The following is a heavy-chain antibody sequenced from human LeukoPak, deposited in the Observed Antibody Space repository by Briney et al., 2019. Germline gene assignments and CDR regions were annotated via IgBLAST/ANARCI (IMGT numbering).Heavy chain of an antibody. V-gene: IGHV3-30*03. CDR1: GFTFSSYG. J-gene: IGHJ6*02. CDR2: ISYDGSNK. D-gene: IGHD3-22*01. CDR3: ARVVVPMGYGMDV. Sequence: GGSLRLSCAASGFTFSSYGMHWVRQAPGKGLEWVAVISYDGSNKYYADSVKGRFTISRDNSKNTLYLRMNSLRAEDTAVYYYARVVVPMGYGMDVWGQGTTVTVSS.